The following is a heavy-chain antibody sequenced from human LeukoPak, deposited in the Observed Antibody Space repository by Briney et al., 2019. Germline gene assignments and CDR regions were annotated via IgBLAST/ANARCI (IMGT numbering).Heavy chain of an antibody. Sequence: ASVKVSCKASGGTFSSYAISWVRQAPGQGLEWMGRIIPILGIANYAQKFQGRVTITADKSTSTAYMELSSLRSDDTAVYYCARVAPLGYYMDVWGKGTTVTVSS. CDR2: IIPILGIA. J-gene: IGHJ6*03. D-gene: IGHD3-16*01. CDR3: ARVAPLGYYMDV. CDR1: GGTFSSYA. V-gene: IGHV1-69*04.